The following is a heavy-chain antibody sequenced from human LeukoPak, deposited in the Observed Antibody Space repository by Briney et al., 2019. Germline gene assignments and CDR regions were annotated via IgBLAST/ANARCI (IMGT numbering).Heavy chain of an antibody. D-gene: IGHD2-2*01. Sequence: GESLKISCKGSGYSFTSYWIGLVRQMPGKGLEWMGIIYPGDSDTRYSPSFQGQVTISADKSISTAYLQWSSLKASDTAMYYYARLGYCSSTGCYSYDYWGQGTLVTVSS. CDR3: ARLGYCSSTGCYSYDY. J-gene: IGHJ4*02. CDR2: IYPGDSDT. CDR1: GYSFTSYW. V-gene: IGHV5-51*01.